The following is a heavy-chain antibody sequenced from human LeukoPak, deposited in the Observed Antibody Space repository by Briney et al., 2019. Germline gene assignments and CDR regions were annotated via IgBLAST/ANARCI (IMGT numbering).Heavy chain of an antibody. D-gene: IGHD3-22*01. CDR1: GGSFSGYY. J-gene: IGHJ2*01. CDR2: INHSGST. CDR3: ARSEVVVINTGRLWYFDL. V-gene: IGHV4-34*01. Sequence: SETLSLTCAVYGGSFSGYYWSWIRQPPGKGLEWIGEINHSGSTNYNPSLKSRVTISVDTSKNQFSLKLSSVTAADTAVYYCARSEVVVINTGRLWYFDLWGRGTLVTVSS.